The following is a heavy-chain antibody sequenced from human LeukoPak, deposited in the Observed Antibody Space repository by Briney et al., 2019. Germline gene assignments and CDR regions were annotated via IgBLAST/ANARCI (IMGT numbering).Heavy chain of an antibody. J-gene: IGHJ6*02. V-gene: IGHV3-30*18. CDR1: GFTFSTYG. CDR2: ISYDGSNK. CDR3: TKDMALILVTDNGMDV. D-gene: IGHD2-21*02. Sequence: PGGSLRLSCAASGFTFSTYGMHWVRQAPGKGLEWVALISYDGSNKYYTDSVKGRFTISRDNSKNTLYLQMNSLSAEDTAVYYCTKDMALILVTDNGMDVWGQGTMVTVSS.